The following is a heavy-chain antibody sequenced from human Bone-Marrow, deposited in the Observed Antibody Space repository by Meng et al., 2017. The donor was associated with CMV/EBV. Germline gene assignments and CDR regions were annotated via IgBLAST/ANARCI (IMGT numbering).Heavy chain of an antibody. CDR2: IRSKANSYAT. CDR1: GFTFSGSA. D-gene: IGHD3-3*01. V-gene: IGHV3-73*01. Sequence: GGSLRLSCGASGFTFSGSAMHWVRQASGKGLEWVGRIRSKANSYATAYAASVKGRFTISRDDSKNTAYLQMNSLKTEDTAVYYCTRPTIFGDIAWCDPWGQGNLVNVTS. CDR3: TRPTIFGDIAWCDP. J-gene: IGHJ5*02.